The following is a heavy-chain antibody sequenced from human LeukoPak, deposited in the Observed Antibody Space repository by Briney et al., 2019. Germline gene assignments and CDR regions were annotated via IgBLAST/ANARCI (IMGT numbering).Heavy chain of an antibody. V-gene: IGHV3-30*04. Sequence: GGSLRLSCAASGFTFNSYAMHWVRQAPGKGLEWVAVISYDGSNIYYADSVKGRFTISRDNPEIPLYLHMNSLRAEDTAVFFSAIDSIAVAGPLDYYGMDVWGQGTTVTVSS. CDR2: ISYDGSNI. CDR1: GFTFNSYA. J-gene: IGHJ6*02. D-gene: IGHD6-19*01. CDR3: AIDSIAVAGPLDYYGMDV.